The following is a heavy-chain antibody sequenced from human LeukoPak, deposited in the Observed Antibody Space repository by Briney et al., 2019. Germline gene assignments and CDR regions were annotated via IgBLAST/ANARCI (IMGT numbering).Heavy chain of an antibody. Sequence: PGGSRGPSWAAPGFTFISYWLTWSGQAPAMGLEGVQVISYDGSNKYYADSVRGRFTISRDNSKNTLYLQMNSLRAEDTAVYYCAKDLEWETIGGAFDIWGQGTMVTVSS. V-gene: IGHV3-30*18. D-gene: IGHD3-3*01. CDR1: GFTFISYW. CDR2: ISYDGSNK. CDR3: AKDLEWETIGGAFDI. J-gene: IGHJ3*02.